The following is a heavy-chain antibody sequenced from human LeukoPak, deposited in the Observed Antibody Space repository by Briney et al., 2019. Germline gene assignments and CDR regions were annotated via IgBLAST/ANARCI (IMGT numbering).Heavy chain of an antibody. Sequence: GGSLRLSCAASGFTFSSYSMNWVRQAPGKGLEWVSYISSSSSTIYYADSVKGRFTISRDNAKNSLYLQMNSLRDEDTAVYYCARDGDLGYCSSASCYPSYYYYGMDVWGQGTTVTVAS. CDR2: ISSSSSTI. CDR3: ARDGDLGYCSSASCYPSYYYYGMDV. V-gene: IGHV3-48*02. CDR1: GFTFSSYS. D-gene: IGHD2-2*03. J-gene: IGHJ6*02.